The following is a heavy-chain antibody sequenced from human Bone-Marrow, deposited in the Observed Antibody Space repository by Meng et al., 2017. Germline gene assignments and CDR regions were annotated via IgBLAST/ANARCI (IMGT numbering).Heavy chain of an antibody. J-gene: IGHJ6*02. CDR1: GFTFGDYV. D-gene: IGHD1-26*01. Sequence: GESLKISCITSGFTFGDYVIDWFRQAPGKGLEWVAVIWYDGSNKYYADSVKGRFTISRDNSKNTLYLQMNSLRAEDTAVYYCARVRELLYYGMDVWGQGTTVTVSS. V-gene: IGHV3-33*01. CDR3: ARVRELLYYGMDV. CDR2: IWYDGSNK.